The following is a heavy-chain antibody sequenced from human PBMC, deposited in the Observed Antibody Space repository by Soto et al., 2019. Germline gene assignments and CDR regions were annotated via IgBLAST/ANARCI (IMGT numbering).Heavy chain of an antibody. V-gene: IGHV4-34*01. Sequence: QVQLQQWGAGLLKPSETLSLTCAVYGGFVSSGSYYWSWIRQPPGKGLEWIGEMSHSGGTHCNPSLKSRVTISVATSKNQFSLKMSSVTAADTALYYCARVARGTATTVVDAFDIWGPGTMVTVSS. CDR3: ARVARGTATTVVDAFDI. CDR2: MSHSGGT. D-gene: IGHD1-1*01. CDR1: GGFVSSGSYY. J-gene: IGHJ3*02.